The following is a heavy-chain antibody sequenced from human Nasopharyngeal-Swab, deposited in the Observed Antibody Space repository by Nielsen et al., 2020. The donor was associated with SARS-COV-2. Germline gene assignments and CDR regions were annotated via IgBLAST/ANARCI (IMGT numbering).Heavy chain of an antibody. CDR2: ISGADDST. CDR3: ASLYYDILTGYPGDYFDY. J-gene: IGHJ4*02. Sequence: GESLKISCSASGFIFKNYAMNWVRQAPGRGLEWVSAISGADDSTKYADSVKGRFTISRDNSKNTLDLRMNSLRAGDTAVYYCASLYYDILTGYPGDYFDYWGQGTLVTVSS. D-gene: IGHD3-9*01. V-gene: IGHV3-23*01. CDR1: GFIFKNYA.